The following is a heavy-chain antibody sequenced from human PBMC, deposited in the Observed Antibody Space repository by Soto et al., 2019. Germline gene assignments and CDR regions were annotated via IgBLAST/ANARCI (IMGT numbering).Heavy chain of an antibody. CDR1: GGSIRSSY. Sequence: SETLSLTCAVSGGSIRSSYWSWVRQPPGKGLEWIGYVHYSGATNSNPSLKSRVTISADTSKNQFSLKVVSVTPSDTAVYFCARDLSGGSSWYEFDSWGPGILVTVSS. CDR3: ARDLSGGSSWYEFDS. CDR2: VHYSGAT. D-gene: IGHD6-13*01. V-gene: IGHV4-59*01. J-gene: IGHJ4*02.